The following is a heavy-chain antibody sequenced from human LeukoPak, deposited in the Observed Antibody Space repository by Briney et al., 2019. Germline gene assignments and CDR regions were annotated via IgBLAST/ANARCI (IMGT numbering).Heavy chain of an antibody. V-gene: IGHV3-15*01. CDR3: TTGQHSSGWFEPQTDY. Sequence: PGGSLRLSCAASGFTFSNYWMTWVRQAPGKGLEWVGRIKSKTDGGTTDYAAPVKGRFTISRDDSKNALYLQMNSLKTEDTAVYYCTTGQHSSGWFEPQTDYWGQGTLVTVSS. J-gene: IGHJ4*02. CDR2: IKSKTDGGTT. D-gene: IGHD6-19*01. CDR1: GFTFSNYW.